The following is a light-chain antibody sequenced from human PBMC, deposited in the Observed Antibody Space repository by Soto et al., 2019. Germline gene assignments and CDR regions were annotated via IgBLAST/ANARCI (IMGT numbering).Light chain of an antibody. V-gene: IGLV1-40*01. CDR3: QSYDSSLSGVV. J-gene: IGLJ2*01. CDR2: GNS. Sequence: QSVPTKPNSVSGAPGQRVTISCTGSRSTIGAGYDVHWYQQLPGTAPKLLIYGNSNRPSGVPDRFSGSKSGTSASLAITGLQAEYEADYYCQSYDSSLSGVVFGARTKVTVL. CDR1: RSTIGAGYD.